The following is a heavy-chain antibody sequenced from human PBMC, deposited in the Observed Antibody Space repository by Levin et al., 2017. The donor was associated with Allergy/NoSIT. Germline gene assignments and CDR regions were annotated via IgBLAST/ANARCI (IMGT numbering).Heavy chain of an antibody. J-gene: IGHJ4*02. CDR3: AKGLVLMDSGANPYYFDY. CDR2: ISGSGVST. D-gene: IGHD2-8*01. CDR1: GFTFSSYG. Sequence: PGGSLRLSCAASGFTFSSYGMSWVRQAPGKGLEWVSAISGSGVSTYYADSVKGRFTLSRDTSKNTVHLQMSSLRADDTAVYYCAKGLVLMDSGANPYYFDYWGQGTLVTVSS. V-gene: IGHV3-23*01.